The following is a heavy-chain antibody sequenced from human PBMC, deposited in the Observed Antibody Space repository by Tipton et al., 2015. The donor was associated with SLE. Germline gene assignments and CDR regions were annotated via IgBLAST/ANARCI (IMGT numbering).Heavy chain of an antibody. J-gene: IGHJ4*02. CDR2: ISNSETT. CDR1: GGSISSHY. Sequence: TLSLTCTVSGGSISSHYLSWIRQAPGKGLEGIGYISNSETTNYNPSLKSRATISVDTSKNQFSLKLRSVTAADTAVYYCAGAWQGYCSGGTCYVLDYWGQGTLVTVSS. D-gene: IGHD2-15*01. CDR3: AGAWQGYCSGGTCYVLDY. V-gene: IGHV4-59*11.